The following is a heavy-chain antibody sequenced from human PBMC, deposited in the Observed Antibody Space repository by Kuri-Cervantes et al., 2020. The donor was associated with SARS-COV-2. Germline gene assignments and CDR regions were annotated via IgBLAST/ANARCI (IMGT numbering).Heavy chain of an antibody. Sequence: SVKVSCKASGGTFSSYAISWVRQAPGQGLEWMGGIIPIFGTANYAQKFQGRVTITVDESTNTVYMELSSLRSEDTVVYYCATRVAGDPDYYYYYMDVWGTGTTVTVSS. D-gene: IGHD7-27*01. V-gene: IGHV1-69*13. CDR2: IIPIFGTA. CDR1: GGTFSSYA. J-gene: IGHJ6*03. CDR3: ATRVAGDPDYYYYYMDV.